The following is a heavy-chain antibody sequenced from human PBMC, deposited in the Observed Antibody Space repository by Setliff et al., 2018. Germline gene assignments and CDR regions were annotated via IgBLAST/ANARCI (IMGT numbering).Heavy chain of an antibody. J-gene: IGHJ4*02. CDR2: ISPSSSII. CDR3: ARDSDWAFDY. D-gene: IGHD2-21*02. Sequence: GGSLRLSCGVSEFTFSSYSMNWVRQAPGKGLEWISKISPSSSIIACADSVKGRFTISRDNAKNSLSLQMNSLRADDTAVYYCARDSDWAFDYWGQGALVTISS. V-gene: IGHV3-48*01. CDR1: EFTFSSYS.